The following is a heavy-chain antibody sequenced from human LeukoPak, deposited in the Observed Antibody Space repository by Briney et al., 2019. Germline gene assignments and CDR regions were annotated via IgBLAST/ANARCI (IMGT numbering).Heavy chain of an antibody. D-gene: IGHD2-8*02. Sequence: SETLSLTCTVSGGSISSSYWSWIRQSAGKGLEWVGRIYSSGSSNYNPSLKSRVTMSVDTSKNQFSLELSSVTAADTAVYYCARGCVVSSGTGFDYWGQGTLVTVSS. CDR1: GGSISSSY. CDR3: ARGCVVSSGTGFDY. V-gene: IGHV4-4*07. J-gene: IGHJ4*02. CDR2: IYSSGSS.